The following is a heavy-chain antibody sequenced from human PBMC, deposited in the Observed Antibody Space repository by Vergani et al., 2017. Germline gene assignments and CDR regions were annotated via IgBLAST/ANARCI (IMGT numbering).Heavy chain of an antibody. CDR1: GGSISSGSYF. CDR3: ARQKDYYMDV. Sequence: QVRLQESGPGLVKPSQTLSLTCTVSGGSISSGSYFWSWVRQPAGMGLDWIGYIYYSGTTYYNPSLESRLTISLDTSENHLSLKLTSVTAADTAVYYCARQKDYYMDVWGKGATVTVS. V-gene: IGHV4-31*03. J-gene: IGHJ6*03. CDR2: IYYSGTT.